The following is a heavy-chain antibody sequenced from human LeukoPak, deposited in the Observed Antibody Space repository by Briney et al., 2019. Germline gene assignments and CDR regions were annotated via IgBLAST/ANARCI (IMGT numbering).Heavy chain of an antibody. V-gene: IGHV3-30*04. J-gene: IGHJ4*02. Sequence: QPGGSLRLSCAASGFTFSNYAVHWVRQAPGKGLEWVAIISYDGTKNYYADSVKGRITISRDNSKNTLYLHMNSLRAEDAAAYYCARDADWVMTAGYFDYCGQGTLVTVSS. CDR3: ARDADWVMTAGYFDY. CDR1: GFTFSNYA. D-gene: IGHD2-21*02. CDR2: ISYDGTKN.